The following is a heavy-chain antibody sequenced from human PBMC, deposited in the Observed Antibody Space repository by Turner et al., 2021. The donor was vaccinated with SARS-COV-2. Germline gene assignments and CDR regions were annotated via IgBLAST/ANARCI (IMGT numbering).Heavy chain of an antibody. D-gene: IGHD1-26*01. CDR3: VRTPSGSYPHFNF. CDR2: FYYSGNT. V-gene: IGHV4-39*01. Sequence: QLQLHESGPGLVTPSDTLSLTCTVSGDSISSSSFYWGWIRQSPGKGLEWIGNFYYSGNTYYNPSLKSRVTISADTSKKQFSLRLTSVTAADTAVYYCVRTPSGSYPHFNFWGQGTLVTVSS. J-gene: IGHJ4*02. CDR1: GDSISSSSFY.